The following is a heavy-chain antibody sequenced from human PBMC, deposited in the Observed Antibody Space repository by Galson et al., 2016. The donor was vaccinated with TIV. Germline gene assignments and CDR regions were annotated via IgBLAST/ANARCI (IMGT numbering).Heavy chain of an antibody. CDR3: ARGPITRRGYYGLDI. CDR1: GFSLSDYA. Sequence: SLRLSCAASGFSLSDYAMTWVRQAPGKGLEWVSDISGRGGTTHYADSVKGRFHISRDNSTNTVYLHMSSLRAEDTALYYCARGPITRRGYYGLDIWGQGTTVTVSS. J-gene: IGHJ6*02. CDR2: ISGRGGTT. D-gene: IGHD3-10*01. V-gene: IGHV3-23*01.